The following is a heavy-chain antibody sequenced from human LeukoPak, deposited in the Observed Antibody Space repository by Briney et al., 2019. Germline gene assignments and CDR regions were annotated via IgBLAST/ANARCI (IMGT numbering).Heavy chain of an antibody. CDR1: GYSFPSYW. V-gene: IGHV5-10-1*01. CDR2: IAPSDSYT. CDR3: VRQPPGVYDTTQNWFDP. J-gene: IGHJ5*02. D-gene: IGHD3-22*01. Sequence: TGESLKISCKVSGYSFPSYWIIWVRQVPGKGLEWMGRIAPSDSYTNYNPSFEGHVTMSVEKSITTVYLQWSSLKASDTAMYYCVRQPPGVYDTTQNWFDPWGQGTLVTVSS.